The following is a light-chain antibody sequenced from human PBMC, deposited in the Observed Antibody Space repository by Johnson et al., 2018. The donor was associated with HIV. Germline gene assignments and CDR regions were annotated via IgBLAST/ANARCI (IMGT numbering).Light chain of an antibody. CDR3: GTWDSSLSASYF. J-gene: IGLJ1*01. Sequence: QSILTQPPSVSAAPGQKVTISCSGSSSNIGNNYVSWYQQLPGTAPKLLIYENNKRPSGIPDRFSGSKSGTSATLGITGLQTGDEADYYCGTWDSSLSASYFFGTVTKVTVL. V-gene: IGLV1-51*02. CDR2: ENN. CDR1: SSNIGNNY.